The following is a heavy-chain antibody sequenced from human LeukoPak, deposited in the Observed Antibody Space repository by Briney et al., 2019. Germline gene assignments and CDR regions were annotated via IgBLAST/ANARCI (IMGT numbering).Heavy chain of an antibody. CDR2: ISSSSSYI. CDR3: ASMAGNPVAGTPEFDY. D-gene: IGHD6-19*01. J-gene: IGHJ4*02. V-gene: IGHV3-21*01. Sequence: GGSLRLSCAASGFTVSSNYMSWVRQAPGKGLEWVSSISSSSSYIYYADSVKGRFTISRDNAKNSLYLQMNSLRAEDTAVYYCASMAGNPVAGTPEFDYWGQGTLVTVSS. CDR1: GFTVSSNY.